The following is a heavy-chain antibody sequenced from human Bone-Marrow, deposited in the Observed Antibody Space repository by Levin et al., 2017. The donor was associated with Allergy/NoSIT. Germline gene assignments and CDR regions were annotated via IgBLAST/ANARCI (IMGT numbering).Heavy chain of an antibody. V-gene: IGHV7-4-1*02. D-gene: IGHD6-13*01. CDR3: ATMYSDSRRDPFDF. CDR1: GYSFTRYA. CDR2: IKTNTGNP. J-gene: IGHJ3*01. Sequence: ASVKVSCKASGYSFTRYAINWVRQTPGQGLDWMGYIKTNTGNPTYAQGFTGRYVFSLDTSVNTAYLQINSLKAEDTAKYYCATMYSDSRRDPFDFWGQGTMLTVSS.